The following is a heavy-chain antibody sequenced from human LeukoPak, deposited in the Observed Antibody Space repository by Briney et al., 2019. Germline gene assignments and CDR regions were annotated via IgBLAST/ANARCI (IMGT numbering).Heavy chain of an antibody. CDR1: GFTFSSYG. Sequence: PGGSLRLSCAASGFTFSSYGMHWVRQAPGKGLEWVAVISYDGSNKYYADSVKGRFTISRDNSKNTLYLQMNSLRAEDTAVYYCAKDREDIVVVPAAMPGSGMDVWGQGTTVTVSS. V-gene: IGHV3-30*18. CDR2: ISYDGSNK. J-gene: IGHJ6*02. CDR3: AKDREDIVVVPAAMPGSGMDV. D-gene: IGHD2-2*01.